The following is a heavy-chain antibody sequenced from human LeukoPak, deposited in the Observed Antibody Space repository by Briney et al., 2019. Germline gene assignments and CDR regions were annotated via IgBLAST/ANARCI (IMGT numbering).Heavy chain of an antibody. CDR1: GFTFSSYS. CDR2: ITSSSSYI. V-gene: IGHV3-21*01. CDR3: ARVTSSSWNNDAFDI. J-gene: IGHJ3*02. Sequence: GSLILSCAASGFTFSSYSMNWVRQAPGKGLEWVSSITSSSSYIYYADSVKGRFTISRDNAKNSLYLQMNSLRAEDTAVYYCARVTSSSWNNDAFDIWGQGTMVTVSS. D-gene: IGHD6-13*01.